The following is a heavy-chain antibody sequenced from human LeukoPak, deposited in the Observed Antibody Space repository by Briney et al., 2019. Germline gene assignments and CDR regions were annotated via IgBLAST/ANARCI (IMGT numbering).Heavy chain of an antibody. J-gene: IGHJ3*02. CDR2: IHYDGRT. D-gene: IGHD2-2*01. Sequence: PSETLSLTCTVSGGCMSNYFWSWIRQPPGKGLEGIGYIHYDGRTNSIPSLKSRVTISVDTSKSQFSLRLSSVTAAGAAVYYCARYLGADQPRAFDIWGQGTMVTVSS. CDR3: ARYLGADQPRAFDI. V-gene: IGHV4-59*08. CDR1: GGCMSNYF.